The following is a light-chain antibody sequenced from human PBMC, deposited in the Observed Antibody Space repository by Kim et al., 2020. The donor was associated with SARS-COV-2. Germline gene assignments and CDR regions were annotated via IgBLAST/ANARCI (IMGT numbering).Light chain of an antibody. CDR1: SSNIGSNS. V-gene: IGLV1-47*01. Sequence: GQRVTISCSGSSSNIGSNSVYWYQQLPGTAPKLLIYRNNQRPSGVPDRFSGSKSGTSASLAISGLRSEDEADYYCAAWDDSLSVGVFGGGTQLTVL. J-gene: IGLJ3*02. CDR3: AAWDDSLSVGV. CDR2: RNN.